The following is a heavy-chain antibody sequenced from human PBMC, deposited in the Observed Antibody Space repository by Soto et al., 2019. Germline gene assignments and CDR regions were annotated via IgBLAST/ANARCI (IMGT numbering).Heavy chain of an antibody. J-gene: IGHJ6*03. Sequence: ASVKVSCKASGGTFSSYTISWVRQAPGQGLEWMGRIIPILGIANYAQKFQGRVTITADKSTSTAYMELSSLRSEDTAVYYCARSVVPAAMPDYYYYYYMDVWGKGTKVTVSS. CDR3: ARSVVPAAMPDYYYYYYMDV. CDR2: IIPILGIA. D-gene: IGHD2-2*01. V-gene: IGHV1-69*02. CDR1: GGTFSSYT.